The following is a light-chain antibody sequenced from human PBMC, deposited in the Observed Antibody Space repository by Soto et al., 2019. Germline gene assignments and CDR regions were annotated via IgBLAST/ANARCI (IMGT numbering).Light chain of an antibody. CDR1: QTISSW. J-gene: IGKJ4*01. CDR2: KAS. Sequence: DIQMTQSPSTLSGSVGDRVTITCRASQTISSWLAWYQQKPGKAPKLLIYKASTLKSGVPSRFSGGGSGTDFTLTISSLQPEDFATYYCLQDYNYPLTFGGGTKVDIK. CDR3: LQDYNYPLT. V-gene: IGKV1-5*03.